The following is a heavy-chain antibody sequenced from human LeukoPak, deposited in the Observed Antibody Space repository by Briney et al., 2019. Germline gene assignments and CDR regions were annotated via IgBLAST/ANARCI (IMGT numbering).Heavy chain of an antibody. Sequence: GGSLRLSCAASGFTSSSYAMSWVRQAPGKGLEWVSAISGSGGSTYYADSVKGRFTISRDNSKNTLYLQMNSLRAEDTAVYYCAKATGDIVVVVAATLHCYWGQGTLVTVSS. CDR3: AKATGDIVVVVAATLHCY. V-gene: IGHV3-23*01. CDR2: ISGSGGST. CDR1: GFTSSSYA. D-gene: IGHD2-15*01. J-gene: IGHJ4*02.